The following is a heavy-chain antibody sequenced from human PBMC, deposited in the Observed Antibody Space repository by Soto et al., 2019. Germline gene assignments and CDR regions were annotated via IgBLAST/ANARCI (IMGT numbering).Heavy chain of an antibody. CDR3: ARDWFSHGYRGYDWLDD. Sequence: GASVKGSCKASGYTFTSYGISWVRQAPGQGLEWMGWISAYNGNTNYAQKLQGRVTMTTDTSTSTAYMELRSLRSDDTAVYSCARDWFSHGYRGYDWLDDWGQGTLVTVSS. CDR2: ISAYNGNT. V-gene: IGHV1-18*01. D-gene: IGHD5-12*01. CDR1: GYTFTSYG. J-gene: IGHJ4*02.